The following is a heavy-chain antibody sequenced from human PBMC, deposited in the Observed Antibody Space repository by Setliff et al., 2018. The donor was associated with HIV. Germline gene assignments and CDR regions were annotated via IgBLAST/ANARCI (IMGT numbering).Heavy chain of an antibody. CDR1: GVSTTNFY. J-gene: IGHJ4*02. Sequence: SETLSLTCAVSGVSTTNFYWNWIRQPPGKGLEWIGFIYYTGSTNYNPSLKSRVTISLDTSKNQFSLKLSSVTAADTAVYYCARGTWIQLSALALFDYWGQGTLVTVSS. CDR3: ARGTWIQLSALALFDY. V-gene: IGHV4-59*01. CDR2: IYYTGST. D-gene: IGHD5-18*01.